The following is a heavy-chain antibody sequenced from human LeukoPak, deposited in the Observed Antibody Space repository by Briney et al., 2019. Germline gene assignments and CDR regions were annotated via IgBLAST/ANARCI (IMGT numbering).Heavy chain of an antibody. CDR3: ARLYYDSSASIWFDP. V-gene: IGHV4-59*01. CDR1: GGSISSYY. D-gene: IGHD3-22*01. Sequence: SETLSLTCTVSGGSISSYYWSWIRQPPGKGLEWIGYIYYSGSTNYNPSLKSRVTISVDTSKNQFSLKLSSVAAADTAVYYCARLYYDSSASIWFDPWGQGTLVTVSS. CDR2: IYYSGST. J-gene: IGHJ5*02.